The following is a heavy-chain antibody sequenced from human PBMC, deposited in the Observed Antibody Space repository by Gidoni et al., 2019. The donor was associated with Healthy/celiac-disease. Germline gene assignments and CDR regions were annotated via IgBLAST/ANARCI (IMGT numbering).Heavy chain of an antibody. CDR3: ARGREYYDFWSGYYSSDWFDP. CDR2: INHSGRT. D-gene: IGHD3-3*01. J-gene: IGHJ5*02. V-gene: IGHV4-34*01. CDR1: GGSFSGYY. Sequence: QVQLQQWGAGLLKPSETLSLTCAVYGGSFSGYYWSWIRQPPGKGLEWIGEINHSGRTNYNPSLKSRVTISVDTSKNHFSLKLSSVTAADTAVYYCARGREYYDFWSGYYSSDWFDPWGQGTLVTVSS.